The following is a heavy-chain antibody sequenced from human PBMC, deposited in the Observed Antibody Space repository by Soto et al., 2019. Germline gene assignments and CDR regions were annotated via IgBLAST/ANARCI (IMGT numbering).Heavy chain of an antibody. J-gene: IGHJ4*02. CDR3: ALRSMAVVPEY. Sequence: SETLSLTCAVSGGSVSSTNWWTWVRQPPGKRLEWIGEIYHSGSPTYSPSLRGRATISVDKSNNQFSLRLRSVTAADTAVYYCALRSMAVVPEYWGQGTLVTVSS. D-gene: IGHD3-22*01. CDR2: IYHSGSP. V-gene: IGHV4-4*02. CDR1: GGSVSSTNW.